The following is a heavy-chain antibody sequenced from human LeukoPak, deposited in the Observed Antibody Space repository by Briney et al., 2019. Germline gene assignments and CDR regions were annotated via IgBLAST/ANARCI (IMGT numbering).Heavy chain of an antibody. CDR1: GGSISSYY. D-gene: IGHD6-13*01. V-gene: IGHV4-59*01. Sequence: PSETLSLTCTVSGGSISSYYWSWIRQPPGKGLEWIGYIYYSGSTNYNPSLKSRVTISVDTSKNQFSLKLSSVTAADTAVYYCASLFRIAKTGDWFDPWGQGTLATVSS. CDR3: ASLFRIAKTGDWFDP. CDR2: IYYSGST. J-gene: IGHJ5*02.